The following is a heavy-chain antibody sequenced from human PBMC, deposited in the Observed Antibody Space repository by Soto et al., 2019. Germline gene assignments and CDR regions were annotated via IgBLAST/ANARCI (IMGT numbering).Heavy chain of an antibody. D-gene: IGHD5-18*01. CDR3: AHRAGSGYSYGFTNWYFDL. CDR2: IYWNDDK. V-gene: IGHV2-5*01. J-gene: IGHJ2*01. Sequence: QITLKESGPTLVKPTQTLTLTCTFSGFSLSTSGVGVGWIRQPPGKALEWLALIYWNDDKRYSPSLKSRLTITKDTYKHQVVLTMTSMDPVDTATYYCAHRAGSGYSYGFTNWYFDLWGRGTLVTVSS. CDR1: GFSLSTSGVG.